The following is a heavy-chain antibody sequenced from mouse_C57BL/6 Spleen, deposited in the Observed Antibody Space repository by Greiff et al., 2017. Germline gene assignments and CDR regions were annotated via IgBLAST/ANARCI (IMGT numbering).Heavy chain of an antibody. CDR3: ARGEVITTVVAGDY. CDR1: GYTFTDYY. D-gene: IGHD1-1*01. J-gene: IGHJ2*01. V-gene: IGHV1-26*01. Sequence: VQLQQSGPELVKPGASVKISCKASGYTFTDYYMNWVKQSHGKSLEWIGDINPNNGGTSYNQKFKGKATLTVDKSSSTAYMELRSLTSEDSAVYFCARGEVITTVVAGDYWGQGTTLTVS. CDR2: INPNNGGT.